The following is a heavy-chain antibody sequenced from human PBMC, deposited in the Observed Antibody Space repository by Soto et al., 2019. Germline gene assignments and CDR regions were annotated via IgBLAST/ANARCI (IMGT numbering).Heavy chain of an antibody. CDR3: AKFPRERPGGIDY. J-gene: IGHJ4*02. Sequence: VAVISYDGSNKYYADSVKGRFTISRDNSKNTLYLQMNSLRAEDTAVYYCAKFPRERPGGIDYWGQGTLVTVSS. CDR2: ISYDGSNK. V-gene: IGHV3-30*18. D-gene: IGHD3-16*01.